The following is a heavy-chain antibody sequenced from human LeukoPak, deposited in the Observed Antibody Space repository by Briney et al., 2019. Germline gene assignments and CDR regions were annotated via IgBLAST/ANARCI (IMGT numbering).Heavy chain of an antibody. V-gene: IGHV3-30*18. CDR3: TKGPGGYCSSTSCDRSPDY. CDR1: GFTFSSYG. Sequence: GGSLRLSCAASGFTFSSYGMHWVRQAPGKGLEWVAVISYDGSNKYYADSVKGRFTISRDNSENTLYLQMNSLRAEDTAVYYCTKGPGGYCSSTSCDRSPDYWGQGTLVTVSS. J-gene: IGHJ4*02. CDR2: ISYDGSNK. D-gene: IGHD2-2*02.